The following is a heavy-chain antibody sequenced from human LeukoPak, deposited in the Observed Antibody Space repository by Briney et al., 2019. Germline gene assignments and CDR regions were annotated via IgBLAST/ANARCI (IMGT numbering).Heavy chain of an antibody. CDR2: INHSGST. CDR3: ARVREVTTIFGVVIITDNWFDP. V-gene: IGHV4-34*01. Sequence: SETLSLTCAVYGGSFSGYYWSWIRQPPGKGLEWIGEINHSGSTNYNPSLKSRVTISVDTSKNQFSLKLSSVTAADTAVYYCARVREVTTIFGVVIITDNWFDPWGQGTLVTVSS. J-gene: IGHJ5*02. D-gene: IGHD3-3*01. CDR1: GGSFSGYY.